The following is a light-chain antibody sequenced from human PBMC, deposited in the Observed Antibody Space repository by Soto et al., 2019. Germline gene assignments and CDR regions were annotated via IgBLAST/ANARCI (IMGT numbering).Light chain of an antibody. J-gene: IGKJ3*01. Sequence: EIVLTQSPGTLSLSPGERATIACRASQSVSSSYLAWSQQKPGQAPRLLIYGASSRATGIPDRFSGSGSGTGFPLTISRLESEDFAVYYGLQYGRSPPITFRPGTKVDIK. CDR3: LQYGRSPPIT. CDR2: GAS. CDR1: QSVSSSY. V-gene: IGKV3-20*01.